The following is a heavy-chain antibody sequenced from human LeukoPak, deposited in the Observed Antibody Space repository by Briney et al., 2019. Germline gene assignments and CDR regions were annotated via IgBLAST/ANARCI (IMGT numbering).Heavy chain of an antibody. CDR3: AKDHKKGSSGEGYCSSTSCHGVGEFDY. CDR2: ISGSGGST. D-gene: IGHD2-2*01. CDR1: GFTFSSYA. J-gene: IGHJ4*02. Sequence: PGGSLRLSCAASGFTFSSYAMSWVRQAPGKGLEWVSAISGSGGSTYYADSVKGRFTISRDNSKNTLYLQMNSLRAEDTAVYYCAKDHKKGSSGEGYCSSTSCHGVGEFDYWGQGTLVTVSS. V-gene: IGHV3-23*01.